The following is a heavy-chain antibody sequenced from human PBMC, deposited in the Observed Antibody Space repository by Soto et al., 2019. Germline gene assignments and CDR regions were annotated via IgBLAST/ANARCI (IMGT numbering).Heavy chain of an antibody. D-gene: IGHD2-2*01. V-gene: IGHV4-31*03. Sequence: SETLSLTCTVSGGSISSGGYYWSWIRQHPGKGLEWIGYIYYSGSTYYNPSLKSRVTISVDTSKNQFSLKLSSVTAADTAVYYCARRASDIVVVPAAIPTDYYYYYMDVWGKGTTVTVSS. CDR1: GGSISSGGYY. CDR3: ARRASDIVVVPAAIPTDYYYYYMDV. J-gene: IGHJ6*03. CDR2: IYYSGST.